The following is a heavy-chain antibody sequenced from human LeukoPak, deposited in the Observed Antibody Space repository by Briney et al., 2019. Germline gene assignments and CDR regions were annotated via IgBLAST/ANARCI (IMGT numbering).Heavy chain of an antibody. CDR2: IKTKGDGGTT. CDR1: GFSFSNVW. V-gene: IGHV3-15*01. D-gene: IGHD1-1*01. Sequence: GGSLRLSCAASGFSFSNVWMNWVRQAPGKGMEWVGRIKTKGDGGTTDYAAPVKGRITISRDDPKNTLYLQMNSLKTEDTAVYYCTTGGQREYWGQGTLVTVSS. J-gene: IGHJ4*02. CDR3: TTGGQREY.